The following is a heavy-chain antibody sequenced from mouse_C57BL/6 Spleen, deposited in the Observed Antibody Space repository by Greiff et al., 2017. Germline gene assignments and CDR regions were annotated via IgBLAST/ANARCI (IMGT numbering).Heavy chain of an antibody. J-gene: IGHJ1*03. V-gene: IGHV1-82*01. Sequence: VQGVESGPELVKPGASVKISCKASGYAFSSSWMNWVKQRPGKGLEWIGRIYPGDGDTNYNGKFKGKATLTADKSSSTAYMQLSSLTSEDSAVYFCARSAITTVHWYFDVWGTGTTVTVSS. CDR2: IYPGDGDT. CDR1: GYAFSSSW. CDR3: ARSAITTVHWYFDV. D-gene: IGHD1-1*01.